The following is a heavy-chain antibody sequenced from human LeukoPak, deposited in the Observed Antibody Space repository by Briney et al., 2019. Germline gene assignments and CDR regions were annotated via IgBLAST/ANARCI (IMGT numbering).Heavy chain of an antibody. D-gene: IGHD2/OR15-2a*01. V-gene: IGHV1-2*02. CDR3: AREIGGGPYYFDY. CDR2: IVPVLGFT. J-gene: IGHJ4*02. Sequence: ASVKVSCKASGYTFTGYYMHWVRQAPGQGLEWMGRIVPVLGFTNFPQNFEGRVTLTADTSTTTAYMELSSLTSDDTAVYYCAREIGGGPYYFDYWGQGTLVTVSS. CDR1: GYTFTGYY.